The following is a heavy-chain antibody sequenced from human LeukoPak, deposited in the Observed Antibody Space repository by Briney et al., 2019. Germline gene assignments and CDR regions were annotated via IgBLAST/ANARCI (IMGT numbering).Heavy chain of an antibody. CDR3: ARKRGYCSSTSCYLYWFDP. V-gene: IGHV4-34*01. Sequence: SETLSLTCAVYGGSFSGYYWSWIRQPPGKGLEWIGEINHSGSTNYNPYLKSRVTISVDTSKNQFSLKLSSVTAADTAVYYCARKRGYCSSTSCYLYWFDPWGQGTLVTVSS. D-gene: IGHD2-2*01. J-gene: IGHJ5*02. CDR1: GGSFSGYY. CDR2: INHSGST.